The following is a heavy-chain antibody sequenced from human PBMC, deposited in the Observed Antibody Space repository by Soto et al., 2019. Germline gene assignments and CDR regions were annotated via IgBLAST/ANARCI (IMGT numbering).Heavy chain of an antibody. CDR2: IIPIFGTA. CDR3: ARLPDYYDSSGSFGY. J-gene: IGHJ4*02. V-gene: IGHV1-69*13. Sequence: GASVKVSCKASGGTFSSYAISWVRQAPGQGLEWMGGIIPIFGTANYAQKFQGRVTITADESTSTAYMELSSPRSEDTAVYYCARLPDYYDSSGSFGYWGQGTLVTVSS. D-gene: IGHD3-22*01. CDR1: GGTFSSYA.